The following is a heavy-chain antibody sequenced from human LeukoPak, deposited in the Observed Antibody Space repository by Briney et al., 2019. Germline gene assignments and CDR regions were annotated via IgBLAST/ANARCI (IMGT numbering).Heavy chain of an antibody. CDR1: GFTFSTYG. J-gene: IGHJ4*02. CDR3: ASRIVGTPDYFDY. CDR2: INQDGSEK. Sequence: GGSLRLSCAASGFTFSTYGMGWVRQTPGKGLEWVGNINQDGSEKYYLDSVKGRFTISRDNAKNSLYLQMNSLRVEDTAVYYCASRIVGTPDYFDYWGQGTLVTVSS. D-gene: IGHD1-26*01. V-gene: IGHV3-7*01.